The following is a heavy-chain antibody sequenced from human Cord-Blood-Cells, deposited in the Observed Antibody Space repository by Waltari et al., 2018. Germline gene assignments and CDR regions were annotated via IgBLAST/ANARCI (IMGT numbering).Heavy chain of an antibody. J-gene: IGHJ4*02. CDR1: GGSISSSSYY. D-gene: IGHD3-3*01. CDR3: ARSPSRFLEWLLGYFDY. Sequence: QLQLQESGPGLVKPSETLSLTCTVSGGSISSSSYYWGWIRQPPGKGLEWIGSIYYSGNTYYNPYLKSRVTISVDTSKNQFSLKLSSVTAADTAVYYCARSPSRFLEWLLGYFDYWGQGTLVTVSS. V-gene: IGHV4-39*01. CDR2: IYYSGNT.